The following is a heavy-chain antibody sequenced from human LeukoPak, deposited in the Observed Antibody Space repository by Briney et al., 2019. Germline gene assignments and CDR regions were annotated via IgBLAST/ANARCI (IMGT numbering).Heavy chain of an antibody. D-gene: IGHD5-12*01. CDR3: ARGFSPGLRFDP. V-gene: IGHV4-34*01. CDR1: GGSFSGYY. J-gene: IGHJ5*02. CDR2: INHSGNT. Sequence: SETLSLTXAVYGGSFSGYYWSWIRQPPGKGLEWIGEINHSGNTNHNPSLKSRVTISVDTSKNQFSLKLSSVTAADTAVYYCARGFSPGLRFDPWGQGTLVTVSS.